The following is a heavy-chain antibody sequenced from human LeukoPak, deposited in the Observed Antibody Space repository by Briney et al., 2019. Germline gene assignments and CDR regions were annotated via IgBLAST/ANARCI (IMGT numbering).Heavy chain of an antibody. J-gene: IGHJ4*02. CDR1: GFTFSDYA. D-gene: IGHD3-3*01. CDR2: LSGSGAGT. V-gene: IGHV3-23*01. Sequence: GGSLRLSCAASGFTFSDYALGWIRQAPGRGLEWVATLSGSGAGTYYSDSVQGRFTISRDNSKRTLFLQMNSLRAEDTAFYYCAKAELGVDTFFDYWGQGTLVTVSS. CDR3: AKAELGVDTFFDY.